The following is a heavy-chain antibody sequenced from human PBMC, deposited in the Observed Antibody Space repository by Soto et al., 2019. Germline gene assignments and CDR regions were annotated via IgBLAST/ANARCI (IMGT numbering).Heavy chain of an antibody. CDR3: ATWHEREHAFDV. J-gene: IGHJ3*01. V-gene: IGHV3-53*01. Sequence: DVQLVESGGGLIQPGESLRLSCAAFGLTISGKKYVAWVRQAPGKGPEWVSALYDVDGSFYADSVTGRFTTSSDSSKTSVYLQMNDLSPDDTDVYYCATWHEREHAFDVWGQGTTVAISS. CDR2: LYDVDGS. CDR1: GLTISGKKY. D-gene: IGHD1-1*01.